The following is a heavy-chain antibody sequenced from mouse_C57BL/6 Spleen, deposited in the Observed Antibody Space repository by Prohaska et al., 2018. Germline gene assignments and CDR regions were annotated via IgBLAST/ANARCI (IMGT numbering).Heavy chain of an antibody. Sequence: QVQLQQPGAELVRPGTSVKLSCKASGYTFTSYWMHWVKQRPGQGLEWIGVIDPSDSYTNYNQKFKGKATLTVDTSSSTAYMQLSSLTSEDSAVYYCARYSNGYYAMDYWGQGTSVTVSS. CDR2: IDPSDSYT. CDR1: GYTFTSYW. CDR3: ARYSNGYYAMDY. J-gene: IGHJ4*01. V-gene: IGHV1-59*01. D-gene: IGHD2-5*01.